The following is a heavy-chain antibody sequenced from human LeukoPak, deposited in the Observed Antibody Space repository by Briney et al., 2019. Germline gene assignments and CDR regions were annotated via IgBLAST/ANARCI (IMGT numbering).Heavy chain of an antibody. V-gene: IGHV3-23*01. CDR2: ISGSGGST. D-gene: IGHD5-24*01. J-gene: IGHJ3*02. CDR1: GFIVSRNY. CDR3: AKGWRYTPRNDAFDI. Sequence: PGGSLRLSCAASGFIVSRNYMSWVRQAPGKGLEWVSAISGSGGSTYYADSVKGRFTISRDNSKNTLYLQMNSLRAEDTAVYYCAKGWRYTPRNDAFDIWGQGTMVTVSS.